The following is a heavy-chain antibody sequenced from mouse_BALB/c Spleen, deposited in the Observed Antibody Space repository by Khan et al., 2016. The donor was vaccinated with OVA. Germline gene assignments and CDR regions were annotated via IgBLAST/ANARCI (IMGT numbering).Heavy chain of an antibody. CDR3: ARRGLRWDFDY. V-gene: IGHV1-7*01. J-gene: IGHJ2*01. CDR2: INPSTGYT. D-gene: IGHD1-1*01. CDR1: GYTFINYW. Sequence: QIQLVQSGAELAKPGASVKMSCKTSGYTFINYWMNWVKQRPGQGLEWIGYINPSTGYTEDNQKFKDKAILTADKSSSTAYMQLSSLTSEDSAVYYCARRGLRWDFDYWGQGTTLTVSS.